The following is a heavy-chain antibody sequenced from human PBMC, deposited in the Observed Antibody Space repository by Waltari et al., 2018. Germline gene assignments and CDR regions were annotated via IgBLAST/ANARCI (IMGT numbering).Heavy chain of an antibody. CDR2: IIPIFGTA. V-gene: IGHV1-69*01. CDR1: GFNFGRNG. CDR3: ARGRAQQLGHYFDY. D-gene: IGHD6-13*01. J-gene: IGHJ4*02. Sequence: QVQLVESGGGVVQPGGSLRLSCAASGFNFGRNGMHWVRQAPGKGLEWMGGIIPIFGTANYAQKFQGRVTITADESTSTAYMELSSLRSEDTAVYYCARGRAQQLGHYFDYWGQGMLVTVSS.